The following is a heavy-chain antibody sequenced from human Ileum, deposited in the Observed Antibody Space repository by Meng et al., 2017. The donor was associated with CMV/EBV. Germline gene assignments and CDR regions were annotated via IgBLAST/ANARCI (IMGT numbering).Heavy chain of an antibody. J-gene: IGHJ4*02. CDR3: AKDEGGSYNHFFNY. D-gene: IGHD1-26*01. V-gene: IGHV3-23*03. CDR2: VYGTSDTT. Sequence: ASGFTFSRYAMDWGRQAPGKGLEWVSVVYGTSDTTFYADSVKGRFTISRDDSENTVYLQMNSLRVEDTDVYYYAKDEGGSYNHFFNYWGQGTLVTVSS. CDR1: GFTFSRYA.